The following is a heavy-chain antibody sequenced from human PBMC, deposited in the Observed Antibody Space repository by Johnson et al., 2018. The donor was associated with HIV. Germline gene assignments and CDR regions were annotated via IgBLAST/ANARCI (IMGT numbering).Heavy chain of an antibody. J-gene: IGHJ3*01. CDR1: GFTFTNYA. Sequence: VQLVESGGGLVQPGGSLRVSCAASGFTFTNYAMTWVRQAPGKGLEWVSGISGSGDNTHYAESVKGRFTISRDNSKNTLYLQMHSLRSEDTAVYYCARDRAILAARPAGAFDVWGPGTMVTVSS. D-gene: IGHD6-6*01. V-gene: IGHV3-23*04. CDR2: ISGSGDNT. CDR3: ARDRAILAARPAGAFDV.